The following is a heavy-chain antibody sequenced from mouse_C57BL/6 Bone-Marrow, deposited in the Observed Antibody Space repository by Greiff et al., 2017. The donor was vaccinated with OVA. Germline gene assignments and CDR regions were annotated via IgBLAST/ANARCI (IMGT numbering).Heavy chain of an antibody. Sequence: QVQLQQPGAELVKPGASVKMSCKASGYTFTSYWITWVKQRPGQGLEWIGDIYPGSGSTNYNEKFKSKATLTVDTSSSTAYMQLSSLTSEDSAVYYCAREVITTSFVDYWGQGSTHTVSS. CDR3: AREVITTSFVDY. CDR1: GYTFTSYW. CDR2: IYPGSGST. V-gene: IGHV1-55*01. D-gene: IGHD2-4*01. J-gene: IGHJ2*01.